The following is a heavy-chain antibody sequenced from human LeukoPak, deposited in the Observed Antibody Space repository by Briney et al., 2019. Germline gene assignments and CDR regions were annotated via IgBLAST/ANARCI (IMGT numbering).Heavy chain of an antibody. CDR3: ASGEEFWSGYYTNGELSN. CDR2: ISSSGSTI. Sequence: NSGGSLRLSCAASGFTFSDYYMSWIRQAPGKGLEWVSYISSSGSTIYYADSVKGRFTISRDNAKNSLYLQMNSLRAEDTAVYYCASGEEFWSGYYTNGELSNWGQGTLVTVSS. V-gene: IGHV3-11*04. J-gene: IGHJ4*02. D-gene: IGHD3-3*01. CDR1: GFTFSDYY.